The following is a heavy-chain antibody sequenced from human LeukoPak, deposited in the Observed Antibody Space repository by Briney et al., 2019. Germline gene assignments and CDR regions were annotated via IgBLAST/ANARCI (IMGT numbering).Heavy chain of an antibody. CDR3: ARSHSPLRLYFDY. Sequence: PGGSLRLSCAASGFTFSSYGMTWVRQAPGKGLEWVSYISSSSSTIYYADSVKGRFTISRDNAKNSLYLQMNSLRAEDTAVYYCARSHSPLRLYFDYWGQGTLVTVSS. V-gene: IGHV3-48*04. J-gene: IGHJ4*02. CDR1: GFTFSSYG. D-gene: IGHD5/OR15-5a*01. CDR2: ISSSSSTI.